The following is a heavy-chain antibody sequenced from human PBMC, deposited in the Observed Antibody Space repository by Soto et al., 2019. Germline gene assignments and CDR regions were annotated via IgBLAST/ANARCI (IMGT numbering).Heavy chain of an antibody. D-gene: IGHD6-19*01. CDR3: ARVPGWYGVGYFDY. V-gene: IGHV4-59*12. Sequence: SETLSLTCTISDASISNFYWSWIRQAPGKGLEWLGYVYYTGNTNYNPSLGSRVTISLGTSQNQFSLKLESVTAADTAVYYCARVPGWYGVGYFDYWGQGTLVTVSS. J-gene: IGHJ4*02. CDR2: VYYTGNT. CDR1: DASISNFY.